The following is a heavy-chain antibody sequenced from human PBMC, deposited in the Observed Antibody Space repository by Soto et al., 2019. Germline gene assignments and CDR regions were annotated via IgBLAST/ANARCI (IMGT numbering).Heavy chain of an antibody. J-gene: IGHJ1*01. CDR3: ANSPRGDCSGGSCYPEYFQH. D-gene: IGHD2-15*01. CDR1: GFTFDDYA. V-gene: IGHV3-9*01. CDR2: ISWNSGSI. Sequence: GGSLRLSCAASGFTFDDYAMHWVRQAPGKGLEWVSGISWNSGSIGYADSVKGRFTISRDNAKNSLYLQMNSLRAEDTALYYCANSPRGDCSGGSCYPEYFQHWGQGTLVTVSS.